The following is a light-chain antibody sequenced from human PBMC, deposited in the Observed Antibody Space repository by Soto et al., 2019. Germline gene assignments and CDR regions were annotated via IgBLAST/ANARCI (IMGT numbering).Light chain of an antibody. CDR2: DVS. CDR1: QGISSA. V-gene: IGKV1-13*02. J-gene: IGKJ4*01. CDR3: QQFNTYPALT. Sequence: AIQLTQSPSSLSASVGDRVTITCRASQGISSALAWYQQKPGKSPNLLIYDVSSLESGVPSRFSGSGSGTDFTLTIHSLEPEDFATYYCQQFNTYPALTFGGGTKVEIK.